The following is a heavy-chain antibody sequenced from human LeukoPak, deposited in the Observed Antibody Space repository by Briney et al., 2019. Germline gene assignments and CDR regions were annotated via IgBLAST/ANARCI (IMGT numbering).Heavy chain of an antibody. CDR1: ALTFSSYG. V-gene: IGHV3-30*02. Sequence: RGSLTLSCPASALTFSSYGMHWVRPAPGKGLEWVAFIRYDGSNKYYADSVKGRFTISRDNSKNTLYLQMDRLRAEGTAVYYCAKGDMGYWGQGTLVTVSS. CDR3: AKGDMGY. CDR2: IRYDGSNK. J-gene: IGHJ4*02.